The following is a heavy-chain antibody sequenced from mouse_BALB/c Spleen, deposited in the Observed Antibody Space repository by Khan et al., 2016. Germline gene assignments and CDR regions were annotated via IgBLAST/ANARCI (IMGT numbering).Heavy chain of an antibody. V-gene: IGHV5-4*02. Sequence: EVELVESGGGLVKPGGSLKLSCAASGFTFSDYYMYWVRQTPEKRLEWVASISDGGDYNYYQDIVKGRITISRDNAKNNLYLQMSSLKSEDTAMYYCARGLRYAMDYWGQGTSVTVSS. CDR1: GFTFSDYY. CDR2: ISDGGDYN. J-gene: IGHJ4*01. CDR3: ARGLRYAMDY.